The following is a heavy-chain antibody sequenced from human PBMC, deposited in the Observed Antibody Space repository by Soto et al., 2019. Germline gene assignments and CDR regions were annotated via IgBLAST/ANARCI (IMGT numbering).Heavy chain of an antibody. CDR2: ISGSGGST. Sequence: GGSLRFSCAASGFTFSSFAMSWVRQAPGKGLDWVSAISGSGGSTYSADSVKGRFTISRDNSKNTLYLQMSSLRAEDTAVYYCERGFHAGKGSPTHFCGQASLVTVSS. CDR1: GFTFSSFA. D-gene: IGHD6-13*01. J-gene: IGHJ4*02. CDR3: ERGFHAGKGSPTHF. V-gene: IGHV3-23*01.